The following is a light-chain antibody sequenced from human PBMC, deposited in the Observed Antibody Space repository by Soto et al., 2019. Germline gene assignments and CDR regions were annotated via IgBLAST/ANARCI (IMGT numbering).Light chain of an antibody. J-gene: IGLJ1*01. CDR2: KVS. Sequence: QSVLTQPAYVSGSPGQSIAISCTGTSSYVGGYEFVSLDQQHPGKSXKLLFSKVSNRPSGVSDRFSGSKSGNTASLTISGLQAEDEADYYCSSFTSAYTFVFGSGTKVTVL. CDR1: SSYVGGYEF. CDR3: SSFTSAYTFV. V-gene: IGLV2-14*01.